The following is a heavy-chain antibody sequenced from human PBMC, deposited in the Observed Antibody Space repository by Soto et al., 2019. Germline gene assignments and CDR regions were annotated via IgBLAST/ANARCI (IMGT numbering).Heavy chain of an antibody. J-gene: IGHJ4*02. CDR3: ARGPGLRSGWIYFDY. CDR1: GGSISSSSYY. D-gene: IGHD6-19*01. Sequence: QLQLQESGPGLVKPSETLSLTCTVSGGSISSSSYYWGWIRQPPGKGLEWIGSIYYSGSTYYNPSLKSRVTISVDTSKNQISLKLSSVTAADAAVYYCARGPGLRSGWIYFDYWGQGTLVTVSS. CDR2: IYYSGST. V-gene: IGHV4-39*01.